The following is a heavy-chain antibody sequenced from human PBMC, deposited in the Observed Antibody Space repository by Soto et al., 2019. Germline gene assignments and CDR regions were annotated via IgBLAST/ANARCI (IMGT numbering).Heavy chain of an antibody. CDR1: GGTFSSYA. D-gene: IGHD6-6*01. J-gene: IGHJ6*02. CDR2: IIPIFGTA. V-gene: IGHV1-69*13. CDR3: ARGLGSSDSRYYYYYGMDV. Sequence: VKVSCKASGGTFSSYAISWVRQAPGQGLEWMGGIIPIFGTANYAQKFQGRVTITADESTSTAYMELSSLRSEDTAVYYCARGLGSSDSRYYYYYGMDVWGQGTTVTVSS.